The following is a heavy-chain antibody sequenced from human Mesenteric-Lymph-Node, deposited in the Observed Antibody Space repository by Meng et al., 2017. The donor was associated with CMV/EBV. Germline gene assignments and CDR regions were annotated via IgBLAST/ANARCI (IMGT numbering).Heavy chain of an antibody. Sequence: SLKISCAASGFTFSSYEMNWVRQAPGKGLEWVSYISSSGSTLYYADPVKGRFTIYRGNAKNALYLQMNSLRAEDTAVYYCARVAARYNAFDIWGQGTMVTVSS. CDR3: ARVAARYNAFDI. J-gene: IGHJ3*02. CDR1: GFTFSSYE. D-gene: IGHD1-14*01. V-gene: IGHV3-48*03. CDR2: ISSSGSTL.